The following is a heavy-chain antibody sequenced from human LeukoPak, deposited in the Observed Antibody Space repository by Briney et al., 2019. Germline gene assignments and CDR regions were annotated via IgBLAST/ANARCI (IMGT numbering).Heavy chain of an antibody. J-gene: IGHJ4*02. D-gene: IGHD6-19*01. CDR1: GFTFSNYW. Sequence: GGSLRLSCEASGFTFSNYWMHWVRQAPGKGLVWVSHISSDVTNTDYAGSVRGRFTISRDNAKNTLYLQMNSLRADDTAVYYCARGLFSASYRGVDYWGQGSLVTVSS. V-gene: IGHV3-74*01. CDR2: ISSDVTNT. CDR3: ARGLFSASYRGVDY.